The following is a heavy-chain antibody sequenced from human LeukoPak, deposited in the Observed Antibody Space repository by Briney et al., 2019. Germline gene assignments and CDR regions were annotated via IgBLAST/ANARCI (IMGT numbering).Heavy chain of an antibody. CDR3: AKLNLGEMAYFDS. CDR1: GFTFSSYS. V-gene: IGHV3-23*01. Sequence: GGSLRLSCAASGFTFSSYSMNWVRQAPGKGLEWVSSISVGGGDTFASDSVKGRFTITRENSKNTLYLQMTGLRVEDTAVYFCAKLNLGEMAYFDSWGQGALVTVSS. CDR2: ISVGGGDT. J-gene: IGHJ4*02. D-gene: IGHD3-16*01.